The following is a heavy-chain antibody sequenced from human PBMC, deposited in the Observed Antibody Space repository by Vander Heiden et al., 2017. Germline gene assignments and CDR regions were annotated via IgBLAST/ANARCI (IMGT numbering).Heavy chain of an antibody. Sequence: QVQLVESGGGVVQPGRSLRLSCAGAGFSFSTYAIHWFRQSPDRGLEWVAVVAYDGISKYYAASVRCRFTISRDNSENKLYLEVNGLGPEDSALYYCAREPRQTVGVPTYYFDFWGQGTLVTVSS. CDR1: GFSFSTYA. CDR3: AREPRQTVGVPTYYFDF. J-gene: IGHJ4*02. D-gene: IGHD4-4*01. V-gene: IGHV3-30-3*01. CDR2: VAYDGISK.